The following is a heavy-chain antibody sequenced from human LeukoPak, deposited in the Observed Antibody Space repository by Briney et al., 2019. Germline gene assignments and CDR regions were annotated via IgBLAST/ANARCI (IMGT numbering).Heavy chain of an antibody. D-gene: IGHD2-2*01. J-gene: IGHJ4*02. V-gene: IGHV1-69*06. CDR2: IIPIFGTA. CDR3: ATYCSSTSCAVDY. Sequence: ASVKVSCKASGYTFTGYYMHWVRQAPGQGLEWMGGIIPIFGTANYAQKFQGRVTITADKSTSTAYMELSSLRSEDTAVYYCATYCSSTSCAVDYWGQGTLVTVSS. CDR1: GYTFTGYY.